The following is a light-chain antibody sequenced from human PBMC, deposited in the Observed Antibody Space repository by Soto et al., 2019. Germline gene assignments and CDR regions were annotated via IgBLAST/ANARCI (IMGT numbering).Light chain of an antibody. CDR2: DAS. V-gene: IGKV3-11*01. CDR1: QTISSW. CDR3: QQRNNWPPIT. Sequence: TQSPSTLSGSVGDRVTITCRASQTISSWLAWYQQKPGQAPRLLIYDASNRATGVPARFSGSGSGTDFTLTISSLEPEDFALYYCQQRNNWPPITFGQGTRLEIK. J-gene: IGKJ5*01.